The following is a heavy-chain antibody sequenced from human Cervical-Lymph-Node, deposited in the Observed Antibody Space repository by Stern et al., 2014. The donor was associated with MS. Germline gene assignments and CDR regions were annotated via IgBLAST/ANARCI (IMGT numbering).Heavy chain of an antibody. J-gene: IGHJ2*01. D-gene: IGHD2-21*02. CDR1: GFTFSSYA. V-gene: IGHV3-64*01. Sequence: EVQLVHSGGGFVQPGGSLRLSCAASGFTFSSYAMHWVRQAPGKGLEYVLVISSSGSSTYYANSMKGRFTISRDNSKNTLYLHMGSLRVEDMAVYYCARGVPYCGGDCYGWYFDLWGRGTLVTVSS. CDR3: ARGVPYCGGDCYGWYFDL. CDR2: ISSSGSST.